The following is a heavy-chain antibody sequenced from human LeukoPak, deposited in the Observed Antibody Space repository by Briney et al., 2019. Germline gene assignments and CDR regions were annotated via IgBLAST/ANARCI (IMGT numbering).Heavy chain of an antibody. Sequence: GASVKVSCKASGYTFTSYGISWVRQAPGQGLEWMGWISAYNGNTNYAQKLQGRVTMTTDTSTSTAYMELRSLRSDDTAVYYCARTDGYSYGSLDYYYYMDVWGKGTTVTVSS. CDR3: ARTDGYSYGSLDYYYYMDV. CDR2: ISAYNGNT. V-gene: IGHV1-18*04. D-gene: IGHD5-18*01. J-gene: IGHJ6*03. CDR1: GYTFTSYG.